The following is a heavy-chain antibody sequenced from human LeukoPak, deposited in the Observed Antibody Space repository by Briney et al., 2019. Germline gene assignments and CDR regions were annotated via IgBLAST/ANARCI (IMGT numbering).Heavy chain of an antibody. J-gene: IGHJ5*02. CDR1: GYSFTSYW. Sequence: GESLKISCKGSGYSFTSYWIGWVRQMPGKGLEWMGIIYPGDPDTRYSPSFQGQVTISADKSISTAYLQWSSLKASDTAMYYCARSPRDFWSGYDNWFDPWGQGTLVTVSS. CDR3: ARSPRDFWSGYDNWFDP. D-gene: IGHD3-3*01. V-gene: IGHV5-51*01. CDR2: IYPGDPDT.